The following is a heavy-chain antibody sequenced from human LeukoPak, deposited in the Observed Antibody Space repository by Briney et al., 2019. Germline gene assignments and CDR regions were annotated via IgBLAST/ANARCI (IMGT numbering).Heavy chain of an antibody. D-gene: IGHD3-22*01. V-gene: IGHV3-23*01. CDR3: AKDRYDSTGYYYGLFDY. CDR1: GFTFSSYA. J-gene: IGHJ4*02. Sequence: GSLRLSCAASGFTFSSYAMSWVRPAPGKGLEWVFAISGSGGSTHYADSVKGRFTISRDNSKNTLYLQMNSLRAEDTAVYYCAKDRYDSTGYYYGLFDYWGQGTLVTVSS. CDR2: ISGSGGST.